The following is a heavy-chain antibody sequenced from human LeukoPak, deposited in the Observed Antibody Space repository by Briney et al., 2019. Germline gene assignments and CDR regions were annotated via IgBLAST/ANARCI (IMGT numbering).Heavy chain of an antibody. CDR2: INHSGSN. CDR3: ARERASNNYYNYFDP. CDR1: GDSFNEYY. Sequence: SETLSLTCAVYGDSFNEYYWSWVRQPPGKALEWMGEINHSGSNNYNPSLKSRVTISVDKSLTQFFLRLSPVTAADTAVYYCARERASNNYYNYFDPWGQGTQVTVSS. D-gene: IGHD1-1*01. J-gene: IGHJ5*02. V-gene: IGHV4-34*01.